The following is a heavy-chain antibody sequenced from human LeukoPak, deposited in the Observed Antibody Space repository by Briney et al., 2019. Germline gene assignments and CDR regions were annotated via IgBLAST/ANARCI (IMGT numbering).Heavy chain of an antibody. CDR3: ARVVIVVVPAATHYYYYGMDV. CDR1: GGTFSSYA. D-gene: IGHD2-2*01. CDR2: IIPILGIA. V-gene: IGHV1-69*04. J-gene: IGHJ6*02. Sequence: SVKVSCKASGGTFSSYAISWVRQAPGQGLEWMGRIIPILGIANYAQKFQGRVTITADKSTSTAYMELSSLRSEDTAVYYCARVVIVVVPAATHYYYYGMDVWGQGTTVTVSS.